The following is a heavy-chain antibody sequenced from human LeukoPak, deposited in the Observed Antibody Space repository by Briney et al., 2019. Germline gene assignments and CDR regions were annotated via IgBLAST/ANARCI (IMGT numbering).Heavy chain of an antibody. Sequence: PSQTLSLTCTVSGGSINNDESFWSWIRLPPGKGLEWIGNIYYSGSTFYNPSLKSRVTMSVDTSKNQFSLKLSSVTAADTAVYYCARLPTGFPNWFDPWGQGTLVTVSS. D-gene: IGHD2-8*02. CDR1: GGSINNDESF. CDR2: IYYSGST. CDR3: ARLPTGFPNWFDP. V-gene: IGHV4-30-2*03. J-gene: IGHJ5*02.